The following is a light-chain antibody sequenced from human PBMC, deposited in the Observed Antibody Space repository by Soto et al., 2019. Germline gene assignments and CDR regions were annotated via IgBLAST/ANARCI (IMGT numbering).Light chain of an antibody. CDR3: QQSYSTPPWT. J-gene: IGKJ1*01. CDR1: QSVSNY. CDR2: DAS. V-gene: IGKV1-39*01. Sequence: DIQITHSPSSLSASVLYRVTITCRASQSVSNYLHWYQQKPGKAPNLLISDASSLQSGVPSRFSGSGSGTDFTLTISSLQPEDFATYYCQQSYSTPPWTFGQGTKVDIK.